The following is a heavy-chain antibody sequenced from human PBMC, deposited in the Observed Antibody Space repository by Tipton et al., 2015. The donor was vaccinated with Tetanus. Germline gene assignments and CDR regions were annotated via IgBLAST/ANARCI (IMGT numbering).Heavy chain of an antibody. J-gene: IGHJ6*03. CDR3: ARDRGEQWTNFYYMDG. D-gene: IGHD6-19*01. CDR2: IREDGGET. V-gene: IGHV3-7*03. CDR1: GFSVSKHW. Sequence: SLRLSCAASGFSVSKHWMSWVRQAPGKGLEWVANIREDGGETKYVDSVKGRFTISRDNAKNSFYLQMNSLGVEDTAVYYCARDRGEQWTNFYYMDGWGKGRMVTVSS.